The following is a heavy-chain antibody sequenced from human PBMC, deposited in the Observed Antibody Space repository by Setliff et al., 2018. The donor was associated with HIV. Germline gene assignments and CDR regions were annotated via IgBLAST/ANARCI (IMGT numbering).Heavy chain of an antibody. CDR3: ARRRNTCGGWFDA. V-gene: IGHV4-39*02. CDR2: MLYIGST. Sequence: SETLSLTCSVSGGSIGSNNYHWGWIRQPPGEGLEWIGTMLYIGSTYYNPSLESRVTISVDTSKNTFSLKLSSVTAADTAVYYCARRRNTCGGWFDAWGQGILVTVSS. J-gene: IGHJ5*02. CDR1: GGSIGSNNYH. D-gene: IGHD1-1*01.